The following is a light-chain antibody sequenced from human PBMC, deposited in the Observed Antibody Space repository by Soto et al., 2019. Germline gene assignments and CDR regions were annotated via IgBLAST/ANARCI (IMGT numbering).Light chain of an antibody. J-gene: IGKJ2*01. V-gene: IGKV1-39*01. CDR2: DAS. Sequence: IQMTQSPSSLSASVGDRVTITCRTSQTIDSHLSWYQQKPGKAPKLLIYDASNLQSGVPSTFSGVASGTFFPLTTPSLQPEHFATYFCPQPYSIPNPFGQGTKLEIK. CDR3: PQPYSIPNP. CDR1: QTIDSH.